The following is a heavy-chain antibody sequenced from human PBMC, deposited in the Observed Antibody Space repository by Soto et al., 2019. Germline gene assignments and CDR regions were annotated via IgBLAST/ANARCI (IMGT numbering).Heavy chain of an antibody. D-gene: IGHD6-19*01. CDR1: GFTFSSYA. CDR3: AKVPFFDSSGWPGQGDAFDI. Sequence: EVQLLESGGGLVQPGGSLRLSCAASGFTFSSYAMSWVRQAPGKGLEWVSAISGGAGSTYYADAVKGRFPISRDNTNDTLYLQMNSLRAEDTAVYYCAKVPFFDSSGWPGQGDAFDIWGQGTMVTVSS. J-gene: IGHJ3*02. CDR2: ISGGAGST. V-gene: IGHV3-23*01.